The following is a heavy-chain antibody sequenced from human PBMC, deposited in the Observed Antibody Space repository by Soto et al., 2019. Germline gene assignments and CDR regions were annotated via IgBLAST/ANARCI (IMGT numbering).Heavy chain of an antibody. V-gene: IGHV4-34*01. CDR1: GGSFSGYY. Sequence: SETLSLTCAVYGGSFSGYYWSWIRQPPGKGLEWIGEINHSGSTNYNPSLKSRVTISVDTSKNQFSLKLSSVTAADTAVYYCARGFRQLTGDAFDIWGQGTMVTVSS. CDR2: INHSGST. J-gene: IGHJ3*02. CDR3: ARGFRQLTGDAFDI. D-gene: IGHD7-27*01.